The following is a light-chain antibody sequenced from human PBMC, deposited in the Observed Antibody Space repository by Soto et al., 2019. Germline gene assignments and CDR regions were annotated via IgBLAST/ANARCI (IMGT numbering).Light chain of an antibody. CDR2: AAS. Sequence: DIQMTQSPSTLSASLGDSVTIXXRASQSISNWLAWYQQKPGTAPKVXIYAASSLQSGVPSRFSGSGAGTDFTLTISSLQPEDFATYYCQQSYSTSITFGQGTRLEIK. J-gene: IGKJ5*01. CDR1: QSISNW. CDR3: QQSYSTSIT. V-gene: IGKV1-39*01.